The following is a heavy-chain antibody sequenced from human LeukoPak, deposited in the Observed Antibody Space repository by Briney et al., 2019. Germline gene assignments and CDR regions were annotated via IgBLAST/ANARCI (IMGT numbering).Heavy chain of an antibody. CDR1: GGSISSSSYY. CDR2: IYYSGST. J-gene: IGHJ2*01. V-gene: IGHV4-39*07. D-gene: IGHD6-13*01. CDR3: ARETSSSWPQDWYFDL. Sequence: SETLSLTCTVSGGSISSSSYYWGWIRQPPGKGLEWIGSIYYSGSTYYNPSLKSRVTISVDTSKNQFSLKLSSVTAADTAVYYCARETSSSWPQDWYFDLWGRGTLVTVPS.